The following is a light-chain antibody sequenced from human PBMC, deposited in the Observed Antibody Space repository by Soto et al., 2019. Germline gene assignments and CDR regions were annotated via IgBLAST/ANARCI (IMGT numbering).Light chain of an antibody. CDR1: SSNIGAGYD. J-gene: IGLJ2*01. CDR3: QSYDSSLSVVV. V-gene: IGLV1-40*01. CDR2: GNN. Sequence: QSVLTQPPSVSGAPGQRVTISCTGSSSNIGAGYDVHWYQQLPGTAPRLLIYGNNNRPSGVPDRFSGSKSGTSASPAITGLQAEDEADYYCQSYDSSLSVVVFGGGTELTVL.